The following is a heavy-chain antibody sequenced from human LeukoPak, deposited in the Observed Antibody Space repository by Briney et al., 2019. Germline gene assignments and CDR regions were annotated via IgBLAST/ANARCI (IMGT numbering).Heavy chain of an antibody. CDR3: ARHLRYGDYRYYFDY. V-gene: IGHV4-59*08. J-gene: IGHJ4*02. CDR2: IYYSGRT. D-gene: IGHD4-17*01. Sequence: SETLSLTCSVSGGSISRYYWSWIRQPTEEGLEWLGYIYYSGRTHYNPSLKSRVTISVDTSKNQFSLKLSSVTAADTAVYYCARHLRYGDYRYYFDYWGQGTLVTVSS. CDR1: GGSISRYY.